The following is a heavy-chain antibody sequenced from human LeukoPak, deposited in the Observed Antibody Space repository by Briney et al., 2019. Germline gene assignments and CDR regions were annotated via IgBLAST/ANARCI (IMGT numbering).Heavy chain of an antibody. CDR1: GGSFSGYY. J-gene: IGHJ6*03. Sequence: SETLSLTCAVYGGSFSGYYWSWIRQPPGKGLEWIGEINHSGSTNYNPSLKSRVTISVDTSKNQFSLKLSSVTAVDTAVYYCARGYSYYYDSSGYLPYYYYYMDVWGKGTTVTVSS. D-gene: IGHD3-22*01. V-gene: IGHV4-34*01. CDR2: INHSGST. CDR3: ARGYSYYYDSSGYLPYYYYYMDV.